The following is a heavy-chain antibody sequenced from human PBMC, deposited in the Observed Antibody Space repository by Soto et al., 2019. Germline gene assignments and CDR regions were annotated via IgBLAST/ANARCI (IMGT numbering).Heavy chain of an antibody. CDR2: IKDGGST. Sequence: QVQLQQWGAGLLKPSETLSLTCAVNGGSFTGYYWSWVRQPPGKGLEWIGEIKDGGSTNYSPSLRSRVTLSADTSKRQLSLKVTSVTAADTAVYYCARGQEGVVATHWDQGSLVTVSS. D-gene: IGHD2-15*01. CDR3: ARGQEGVVATH. CDR1: GGSFTGYY. J-gene: IGHJ4*02. V-gene: IGHV4-34*01.